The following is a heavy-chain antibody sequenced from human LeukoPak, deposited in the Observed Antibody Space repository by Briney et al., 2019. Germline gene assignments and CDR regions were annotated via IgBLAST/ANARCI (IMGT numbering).Heavy chain of an antibody. J-gene: IGHJ5*02. CDR1: GGTFSSYA. CDR3: AREGSSSWANWFDP. D-gene: IGHD6-13*01. V-gene: IGHV1-69*01. CDR2: IIPIFGTA. Sequence: ASVKVSYKASGGTFSSYAISWVRQAPGQGLEWMGGIIPIFGTANYAQKFQGRVTITADESTSTAYMELSSLRSEDTAVYYCAREGSSSWANWFDPWGQGTLVTVSS.